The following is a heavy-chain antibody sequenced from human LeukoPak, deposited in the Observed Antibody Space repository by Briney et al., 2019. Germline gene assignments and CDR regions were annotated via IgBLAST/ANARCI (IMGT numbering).Heavy chain of an antibody. CDR2: INPKTGDT. D-gene: IGHD3-16*02. Sequence: GASVKVSCKASGYTFTDYYVHWVRQAPGQRLEWMGRINPKTGDTNYAQKFQGRGAMTRDTSINTAYMEMSRLRYDDTALYYCATGVFEEGNNWFDPWGQGTLVTVSS. V-gene: IGHV1-2*06. CDR1: GYTFTDYY. CDR3: ATGVFEEGNNWFDP. J-gene: IGHJ5*02.